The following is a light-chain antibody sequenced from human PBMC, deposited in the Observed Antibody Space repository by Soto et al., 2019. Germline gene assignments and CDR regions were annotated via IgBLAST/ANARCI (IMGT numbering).Light chain of an antibody. Sequence: EIVMTQSPATLSVSPGERATLSCRASQSVNSNLVWYQQKPGQAPRLLIYGASTRATGIPGRFSGSGYGTEFTSTISSLQSEDFAVYYCQQYNNWLWTFGQGTKVEIK. J-gene: IGKJ1*01. CDR1: QSVNSN. CDR2: GAS. CDR3: QQYNNWLWT. V-gene: IGKV3-15*01.